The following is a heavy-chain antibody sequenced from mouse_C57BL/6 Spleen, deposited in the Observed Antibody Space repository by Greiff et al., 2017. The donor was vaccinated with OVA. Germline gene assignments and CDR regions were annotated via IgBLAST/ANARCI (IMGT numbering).Heavy chain of an antibody. CDR2: IWSDGST. Sequence: VKLMESGPGLVAPSQSLSITCTVSGFSLTSYGVHWVRQPPGTGLEWLVVIWSDGSTTYNSALKSRLSISKDNSKSQVFIKMNSLQTDDTAMYYCARTATDYAMDYWGQGTSVTVSS. J-gene: IGHJ4*01. D-gene: IGHD1-1*01. CDR1: GFSLTSYG. V-gene: IGHV2-6*03. CDR3: ARTATDYAMDY.